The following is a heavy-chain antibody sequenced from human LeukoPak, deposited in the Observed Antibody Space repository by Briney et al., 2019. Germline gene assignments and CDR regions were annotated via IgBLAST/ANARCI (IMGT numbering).Heavy chain of an antibody. CDR3: AKSLRRSGYDLDY. D-gene: IGHD5-12*01. Sequence: GGSLRLSCAVSGFTFSSYAMTWVRQAPGKGLEWVSGISASGDSTVYADSVKGRFTISRDNSKNTLYLQVSNLRAEDTAVYYCAKSLRRSGYDLDYWGQGTLVTVSS. V-gene: IGHV3-23*01. CDR2: ISASGDST. J-gene: IGHJ4*02. CDR1: GFTFSSYA.